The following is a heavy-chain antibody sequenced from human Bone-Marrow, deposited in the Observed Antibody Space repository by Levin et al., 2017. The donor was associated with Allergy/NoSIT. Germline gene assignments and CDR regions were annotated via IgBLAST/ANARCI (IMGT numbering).Heavy chain of an antibody. CDR3: AKDPYSISSYYFDY. V-gene: IGHV3-30*18. CDR2: ISYDGSDK. Sequence: GESLKISCAASGFTLSSYGMHWVRQAPGKGLEWVAVISYDGSDKYYADSVKGRFTISRDNSKNTLYLQMNSLRAEDTAVYYCAKDPYSISSYYFDYWGQGTLVTVSS. CDR1: GFTLSSYG. D-gene: IGHD6-6*01. J-gene: IGHJ4*02.